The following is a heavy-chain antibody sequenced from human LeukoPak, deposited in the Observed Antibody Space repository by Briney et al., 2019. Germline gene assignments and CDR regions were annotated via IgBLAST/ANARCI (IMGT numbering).Heavy chain of an antibody. D-gene: IGHD3-10*01. Sequence: PSETLSLTCAVYGGSFSGYYWSWIRQPPGKGRDWIGEINHSGSTNYNPSLKSRVTISVDTSKNQFSLKLSSVTAADTAVYYCARARITMVRGVPLLDYWGQGTLVTVSS. V-gene: IGHV4-34*01. CDR2: INHSGST. J-gene: IGHJ4*02. CDR3: ARARITMVRGVPLLDY. CDR1: GGSFSGYY.